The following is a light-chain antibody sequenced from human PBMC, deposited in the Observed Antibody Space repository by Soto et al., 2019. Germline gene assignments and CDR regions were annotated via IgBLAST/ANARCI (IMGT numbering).Light chain of an antibody. J-gene: IGKJ1*01. V-gene: IGKV3-20*01. CDR1: QSVSNNY. CDR3: QQYGSSPWT. Sequence: EIVLTQSPGTLSLSPGERATLSCRASQSVSNNYLAWYQQKPGQAPRLLIYGASSRATGIPDRFSGSGSGTDFTLTIRRLEPEDFAVYYCQQYGSSPWTFGQGTKVENK. CDR2: GAS.